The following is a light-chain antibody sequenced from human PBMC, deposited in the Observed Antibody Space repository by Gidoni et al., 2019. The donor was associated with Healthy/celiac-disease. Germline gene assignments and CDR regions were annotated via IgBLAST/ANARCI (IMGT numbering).Light chain of an antibody. V-gene: IGLV1-44*01. CDR3: AAWDDSLNGHVV. J-gene: IGLJ2*01. CDR1: SSNIGSNT. CDR2: SNN. Sequence: QSVLTKPPSASGTPGQRVTISCSGSSSNIGSNTVNWYQQLPGTAPKLRIYSNNQRPSGVPDRFSGSKSGTSASLAISGLQSEDEADYYCAAWDDSLNGHVVFGGGTKLTVL.